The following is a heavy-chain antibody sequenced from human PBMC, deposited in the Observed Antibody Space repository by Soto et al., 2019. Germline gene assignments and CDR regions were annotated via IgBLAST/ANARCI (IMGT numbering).Heavy chain of an antibody. J-gene: IGHJ6*02. Sequence: SVKVSCTASGYTFTSYRISWVLQAPVQVLEWMGWISAYNGNTNYAQKLQGRVTMTTDTSTSTAYMELRSLRSDDTAVYYCARERPTVIDYYYYGMDVWGQGTTVTVSS. CDR1: GYTFTSYR. CDR3: ARERPTVIDYYYYGMDV. CDR2: ISAYNGNT. D-gene: IGHD4-4*01. V-gene: IGHV1-18*01.